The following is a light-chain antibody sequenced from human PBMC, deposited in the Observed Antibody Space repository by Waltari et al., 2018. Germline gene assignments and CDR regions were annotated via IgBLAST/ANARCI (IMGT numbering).Light chain of an antibody. CDR2: DTS. Sequence: EIVLTQSPATLSLSPGERATLSCRASQRVDMYLAWYQQRPGQAPRLLIYDTSNRATDIPARFSGRGSETDFSLTISSLEPEDFAVYYCQQRRNWPLTFGGGTKVEIK. CDR1: QRVDMY. V-gene: IGKV3-11*01. J-gene: IGKJ4*01. CDR3: QQRRNWPLT.